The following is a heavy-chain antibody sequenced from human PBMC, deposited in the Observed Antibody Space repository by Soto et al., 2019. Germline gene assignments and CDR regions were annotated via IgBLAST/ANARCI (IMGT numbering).Heavy chain of an antibody. Sequence: QVQLVQSGAEVKKPGASVKVSCKASGYTFTSYAMHWVRQAPGQRLEWMGWINAGNGNTKYSQKFQGRVTITRDTSARTAYMGVSSLRSEDRAVYYCAGGGGCSSTSCYASAFDIWGQGTMVTVSS. V-gene: IGHV1-3*01. CDR1: GYTFTSYA. CDR3: AGGGGCSSTSCYASAFDI. CDR2: INAGNGNT. D-gene: IGHD2-2*01. J-gene: IGHJ3*02.